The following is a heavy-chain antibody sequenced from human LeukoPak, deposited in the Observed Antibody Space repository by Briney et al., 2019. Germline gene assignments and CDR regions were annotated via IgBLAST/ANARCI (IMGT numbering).Heavy chain of an antibody. J-gene: IGHJ4*02. CDR2: IYYSGST. CDR3: ASGYYYDSSGIPFGY. CDR1: GGSISSGGYY. Sequence: SETLSFTCTVSGGSISSGGYYWSWIRQHPGKGLEWIGYIYYSGSTYYNPSLKSRVTISVDTSKNQFSLKLSSVTAADTAVYYCASGYYYDSSGIPFGYWGQGTLVTVSS. D-gene: IGHD3-22*01. V-gene: IGHV4-31*03.